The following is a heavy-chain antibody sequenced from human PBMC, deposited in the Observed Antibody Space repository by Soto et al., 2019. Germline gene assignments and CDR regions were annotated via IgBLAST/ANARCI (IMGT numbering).Heavy chain of an antibody. D-gene: IGHD6-19*01. CDR2: IYHSGST. CDR1: GGSVSSGGYS. CDR3: ARAGGLGAVAVDY. J-gene: IGHJ4*02. Sequence: QLQLQESGSGLVKPSQTLSLTCAVSGGSVSSGGYSWSWIRQPPGKGLEWIGYIYHSGSTYYNPSLKSRVTISVDRSKNQFSLKLSSVTAADTAVYYCARAGGLGAVAVDYWGQGTLVTVSS. V-gene: IGHV4-30-2*01.